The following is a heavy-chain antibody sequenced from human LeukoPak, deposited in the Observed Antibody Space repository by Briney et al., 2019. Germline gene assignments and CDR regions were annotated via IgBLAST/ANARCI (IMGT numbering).Heavy chain of an antibody. Sequence: SETLSLTCTVSGYSISSGYYWGWIRQPPGKGLEWIGSIYHSGSTYYNPSLKSRVTISVDTSKNQFSLKLSSVTAADTAVYYCARANYYDTSGYSRGAFDIWGQGTMVTVSS. D-gene: IGHD3-22*01. V-gene: IGHV4-38-2*02. J-gene: IGHJ3*02. CDR2: IYHSGST. CDR1: GYSISSGYY. CDR3: ARANYYDTSGYSRGAFDI.